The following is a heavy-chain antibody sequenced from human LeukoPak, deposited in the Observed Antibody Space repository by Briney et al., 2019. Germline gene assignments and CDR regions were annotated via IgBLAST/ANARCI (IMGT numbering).Heavy chain of an antibody. CDR2: IYPDDSDT. CDR1: GYTFTNYW. J-gene: IGHJ4*02. Sequence: PGESLKISCEASGYTFTNYWIGWVRQMPGKGLEWMGIIYPDDSDTKYSPSFQGQVTISADKPISTAYLQWSSLKASDTAMYYCARHSPYCSGGSCYWFDYWGQGTLVTVSS. V-gene: IGHV5-51*04. CDR3: ARHSPYCSGGSCYWFDY. D-gene: IGHD2-15*01.